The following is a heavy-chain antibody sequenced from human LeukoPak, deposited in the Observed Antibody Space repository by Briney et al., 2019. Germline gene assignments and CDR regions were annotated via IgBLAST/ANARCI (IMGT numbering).Heavy chain of an antibody. D-gene: IGHD2-15*01. J-gene: IGHJ4*02. CDR1: GFTVSTFG. V-gene: IGHV3-33*01. Sequence: GGSLRLSCAACGFTVSTFGFQWVRQAPGKGLEWVAVIWYDGSKKYYADSVKGRFTVSKDNSKNTLYLQMNSLRAEDSAVYYCAIDYATRYFDYWGQGTLVTVSS. CDR2: IWYDGSKK. CDR3: AIDYATRYFDY.